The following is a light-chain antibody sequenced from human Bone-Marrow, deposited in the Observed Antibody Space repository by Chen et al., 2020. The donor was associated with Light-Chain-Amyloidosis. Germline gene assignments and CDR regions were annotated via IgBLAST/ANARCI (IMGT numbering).Light chain of an antibody. Sequence: LTQLASVSGSPGRPIPISSTGTSSDVGGVNHVSWYQQHPDKPPQLMIYEVTNRPSWVPDRFSGSKSDNTASLTISGLQTEDEADYFCSSYPITNTLVFGSGTRVTVL. CDR2: EVT. V-gene: IGLV2-14*01. J-gene: IGLJ1*01. CDR3: SSYPITNTLV. CDR1: SSDVGGVNH.